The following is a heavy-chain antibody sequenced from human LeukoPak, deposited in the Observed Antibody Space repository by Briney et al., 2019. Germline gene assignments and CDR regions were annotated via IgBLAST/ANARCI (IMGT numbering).Heavy chain of an antibody. CDR1: GFSLNSTGVG. V-gene: IGHV2-5*01. CDR3: AHRRQWLTVRGFDY. Sequence: ESGPTLVNPTQTLTLTCTFSGFSLNSTGVGVGWIRQPPGKALEWLALIYWTDDKRYSPSLKSRLTITKDTSKNQLVLRMTNMDAVDTATYYCAHRRQWLTVRGFDYWGQGTLVTVSS. D-gene: IGHD6-19*01. CDR2: IYWTDDK. J-gene: IGHJ4*02.